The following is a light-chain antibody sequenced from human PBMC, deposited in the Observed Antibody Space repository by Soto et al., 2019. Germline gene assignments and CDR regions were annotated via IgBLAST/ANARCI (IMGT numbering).Light chain of an antibody. CDR1: QSISSY. J-gene: IGKJ1*01. CDR2: DAS. Sequence: LLTQSPATLSVSPGQRVTLSCRASQSISSYLAWYQQRPGQPSRLLIYDASNRATGIPDRFSGSGSGTDFTLTISRLEPEDFAVYYCQQYGSSPWTFGQGTKVDIK. V-gene: IGKV3-20*01. CDR3: QQYGSSPWT.